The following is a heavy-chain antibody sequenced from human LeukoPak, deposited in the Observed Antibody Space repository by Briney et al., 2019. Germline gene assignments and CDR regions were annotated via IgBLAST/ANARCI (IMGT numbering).Heavy chain of an antibody. J-gene: IGHJ4*02. CDR1: GFTFSSYW. D-gene: IGHD3-10*01. CDR2: IRGDGSEK. V-gene: IGHV3-7*01. Sequence: GGSLRLSCAASGFTFSSYWMSWVRQAPGRGLEWVANIRGDGSEKYYVDSVKGRFTISRDNAKNSLYLQMNSLRDEDTAVYYCARDLGVRGVMAHWGQGTQVTVSS. CDR3: ARDLGVRGVMAH.